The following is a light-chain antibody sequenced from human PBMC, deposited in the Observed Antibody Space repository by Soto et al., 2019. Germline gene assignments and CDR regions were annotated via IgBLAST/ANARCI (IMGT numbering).Light chain of an antibody. CDR3: QQRLNWPPG. J-gene: IGKJ1*01. CDR1: QSLTSRY. CDR2: DAS. Sequence: EIVLTQSPGTLSLSPGERATLSCRASQSLTSRYLAWYQQKPGQAPRLLIYDASNRATGVPARFSGSGSGTDFTLTISDLEPADFGLYYCQQRLNWPPGFGQGTKVDIK. V-gene: IGKV3-11*01.